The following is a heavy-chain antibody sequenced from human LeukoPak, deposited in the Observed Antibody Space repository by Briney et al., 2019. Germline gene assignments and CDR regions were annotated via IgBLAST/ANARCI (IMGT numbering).Heavy chain of an antibody. V-gene: IGHV4-4*07. CDR3: AREEEQLARGLDP. Sequence: PSETLSLTCTVSGGSISTYYWSWIRQPAGRGLEWIGRIYTSGSTNYNPSLKSRVTVSVDTSKNQFSLKLSSVTAADTAVYYCAREEEQLARGLDPWGQGALVTVSS. J-gene: IGHJ5*02. CDR2: IYTSGST. D-gene: IGHD6-13*01. CDR1: GGSISTYY.